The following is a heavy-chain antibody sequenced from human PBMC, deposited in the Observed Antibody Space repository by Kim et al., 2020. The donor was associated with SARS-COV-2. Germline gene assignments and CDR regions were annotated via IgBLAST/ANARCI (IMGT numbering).Heavy chain of an antibody. V-gene: IGHV3-33*01. Sequence: GGSLRLSCAASGFTFSSYGMHWVRQAPGKGLEWVAVIWYDGSNKYYADSVKGRFTISRDNSKNTLYLQMNSLRAEDTAVYYCARDREGYNWKVGRGMDVWGQGTTVTVSS. D-gene: IGHD1-1*01. J-gene: IGHJ6*02. CDR1: GFTFSSYG. CDR3: ARDREGYNWKVGRGMDV. CDR2: IWYDGSNK.